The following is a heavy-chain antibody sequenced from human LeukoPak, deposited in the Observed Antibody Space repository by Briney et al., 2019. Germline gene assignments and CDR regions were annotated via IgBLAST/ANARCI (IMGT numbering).Heavy chain of an antibody. J-gene: IGHJ3*02. CDR1: GGSISSSSYY. CDR2: IYYSGST. D-gene: IGHD6-13*01. V-gene: IGHV4-39*07. CDR3: ARGFRIAAASDAFDI. Sequence: SETLSLTCTVSGGSISSSSYYWGWIRQPPGKGLEWIGSIYYSGSTYYNPSLKSRVTISVDTSKNQFSLKLSSVTAADTAVYYCARGFRIAAASDAFDIWGQGTMVTVSS.